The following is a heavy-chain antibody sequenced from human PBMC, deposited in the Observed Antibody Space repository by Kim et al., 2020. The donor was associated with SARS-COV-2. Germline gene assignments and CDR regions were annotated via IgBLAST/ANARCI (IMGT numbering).Heavy chain of an antibody. D-gene: IGHD3-10*01. CDR2: IYYSGST. V-gene: IGHV4-39*01. Sequence: SETLSLTCTVSGGSISSSSYYWGWIRQPPGKGLEWIGSIYYSGSTYYNPSLKSRVTISVDTSKNQFSLKLSSVTAADTAVYYCARHDGWFGELLYPDAFDIWGQGTMVTVSS. CDR1: GGSISSSSYY. CDR3: ARHDGWFGELLYPDAFDI. J-gene: IGHJ3*02.